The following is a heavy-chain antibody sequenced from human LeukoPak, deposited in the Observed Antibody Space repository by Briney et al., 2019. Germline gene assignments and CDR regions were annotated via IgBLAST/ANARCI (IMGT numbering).Heavy chain of an antibody. D-gene: IGHD3-22*01. CDR3: ARSHYYDSSGYSFDY. Sequence: PSETLSLTCTVSGGSISSYYWSWIRQPPGKGLGWIGYIYYSGSTNYNPSLKSRVTISVDTSKNQFSLKLSSVTAADTAVYYCARSHYYDSSGYSFDYWGQGTLVTVSS. J-gene: IGHJ4*02. CDR2: IYYSGST. V-gene: IGHV4-59*01. CDR1: GGSISSYY.